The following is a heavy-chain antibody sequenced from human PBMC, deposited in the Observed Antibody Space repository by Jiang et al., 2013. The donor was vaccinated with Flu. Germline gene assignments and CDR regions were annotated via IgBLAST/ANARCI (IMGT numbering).Heavy chain of an antibody. Sequence: VLLKPSETLSLTCAVYGGSFSGYYWSWIRQPPGKGLEWIGEINHSGSTNYNPSLKSRVTISVDTSKNQFSLKLSSVTAADTAVYYCARQLVVYAIHWFDPWGQGTLVTVSS. CDR1: GGSFSGYY. D-gene: IGHD2-8*02. CDR3: ARQLVVYAIHWFDP. V-gene: IGHV4-34*01. J-gene: IGHJ5*02. CDR2: INHSGST.